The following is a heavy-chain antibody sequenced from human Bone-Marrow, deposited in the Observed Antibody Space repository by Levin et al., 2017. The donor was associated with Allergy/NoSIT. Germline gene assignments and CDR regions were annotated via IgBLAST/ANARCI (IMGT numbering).Heavy chain of an antibody. Sequence: PGGSLRLSCAASGFTFSSYGMHWVRQAPGKGLEWVAVISYDGSNKYYADSVKGRFTISRDNSKNTLYLQMNSLRAEDTAVYYCAKSAQKNSSSSPLVWGQGTLVTVSS. D-gene: IGHD6-6*01. V-gene: IGHV3-30*18. J-gene: IGHJ4*02. CDR2: ISYDGSNK. CDR3: AKSAQKNSSSSPLV. CDR1: GFTFSSYG.